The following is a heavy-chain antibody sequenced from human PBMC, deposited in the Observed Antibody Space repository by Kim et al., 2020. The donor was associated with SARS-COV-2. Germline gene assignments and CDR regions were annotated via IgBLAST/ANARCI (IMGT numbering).Heavy chain of an antibody. Sequence: GESLKISCKGSGYSFTSYWISWVRQMPGKGLEWMGRIDPSDSYTNYSPSFQGHVTISADKSISTAYPQWSSLKASDTAMYYCARHTLHPISNYYFDYWGQGTLVTVSS. V-gene: IGHV5-10-1*01. CDR1: GYSFTSYW. J-gene: IGHJ4*02. D-gene: IGHD2-15*01. CDR3: ARHTLHPISNYYFDY. CDR2: IDPSDSYT.